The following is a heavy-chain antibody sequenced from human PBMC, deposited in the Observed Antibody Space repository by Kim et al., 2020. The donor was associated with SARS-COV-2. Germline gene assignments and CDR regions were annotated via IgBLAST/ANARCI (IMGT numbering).Heavy chain of an antibody. CDR1: GGSISSSSYY. Sequence: SETLSLTCTVSGGSISSSSYYWGWIRQPPGKGLEWIGSIYYSGSTYYNPSLKSRVTISVDTSKNQFSLKLSSVTAADTAVYYCARHALAYDFWSGPQVEGWFDPWGQGTLVTVSS. CDR2: IYYSGST. V-gene: IGHV4-39*01. CDR3: ARHALAYDFWSGPQVEGWFDP. D-gene: IGHD3-3*01. J-gene: IGHJ5*02.